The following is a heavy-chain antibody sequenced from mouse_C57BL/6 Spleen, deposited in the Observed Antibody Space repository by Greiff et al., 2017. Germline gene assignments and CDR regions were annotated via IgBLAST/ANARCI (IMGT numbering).Heavy chain of an antibody. D-gene: IGHD1-1*01. V-gene: IGHV1-26*01. J-gene: IGHJ4*01. CDR3: ARPPYYYGSSYVAMDY. CDR2: INPNNGGT. CDR1: GYTFTDYY. Sequence: EVKLQQSGPELVKPGASVKISCKASGYTFTDYYMNWVKQSHGKSLEWIGDINPNNGGTSYNQKFKGKATLTVDKSSSTAYMELRSLTSEDSAVYYCARPPYYYGSSYVAMDYWGQGTSVTVSS.